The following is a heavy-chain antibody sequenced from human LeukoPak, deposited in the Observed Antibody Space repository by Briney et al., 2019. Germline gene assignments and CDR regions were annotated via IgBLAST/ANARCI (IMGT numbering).Heavy chain of an antibody. CDR2: INTNTGNP. CDR3: ARRNWNSGYYYMDV. V-gene: IGHV7-4-1*02. J-gene: IGHJ6*03. Sequence: ASVKVSCKASGYTFTSHAMNWVRQAPGQGLEWMGWINTNTGNPTYAQGFTGRFVFSLDTSVSTAYLQISSLKAEDTAVYYCARRNWNSGYYYMDVWGKGTTVTVSS. CDR1: GYTFTSHA. D-gene: IGHD1-7*01.